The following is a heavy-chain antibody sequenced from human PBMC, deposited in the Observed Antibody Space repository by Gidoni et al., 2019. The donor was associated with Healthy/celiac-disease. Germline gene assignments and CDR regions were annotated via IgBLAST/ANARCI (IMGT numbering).Heavy chain of an antibody. V-gene: IGHV4-34*01. Sequence: QVQLQQWGAGLLKPSETLSLTCAVYGGSFSGYYWSWIRQPPGKGLEWIGEINHSGSTNYNPSLKSRVTISVDTSKNQFSLKLSSVTAADTAVYYCARVAWVRGFQDYWGQGTLVTVSS. J-gene: IGHJ4*02. CDR1: GGSFSGYY. D-gene: IGHD3-10*01. CDR3: ARVAWVRGFQDY. CDR2: INHSGST.